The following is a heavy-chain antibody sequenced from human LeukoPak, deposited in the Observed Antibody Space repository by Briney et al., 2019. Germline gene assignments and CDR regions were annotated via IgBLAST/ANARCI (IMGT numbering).Heavy chain of an antibody. V-gene: IGHV4-38-2*02. CDR1: GYSISSGYH. CDR3: ARDQREYCSGANCYFVY. Sequence: SETLSLTCTVSGYSISSGYHWGWIRQPPGKGLEWIGGIHHSGSTYYNPSLKSRVTISVDTSKNQLSLKLSSVTAADMAVYYCARDQREYCSGANCYFVYWGQGTLVTVSS. J-gene: IGHJ4*02. CDR2: IHHSGST. D-gene: IGHD2-15*01.